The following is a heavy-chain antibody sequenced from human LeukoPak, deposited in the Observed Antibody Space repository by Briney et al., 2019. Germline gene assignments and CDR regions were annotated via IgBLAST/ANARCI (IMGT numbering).Heavy chain of an antibody. D-gene: IGHD3-22*01. CDR3: ARVRYYDNGGYSHFDY. CDR2: INPNGGST. V-gene: IGHV1-46*01. CDR1: GYTFTSYY. J-gene: IGHJ4*02. Sequence: GASGKVSCKASGYTFTSYYLHWVRQAPGQGLEWMGIINPNGGSTSNAQKFQGRVTMTRDTSTSTVYMELSRLRSEDTAVYYCARVRYYDNGGYSHFDYWGQGTLVTVSS.